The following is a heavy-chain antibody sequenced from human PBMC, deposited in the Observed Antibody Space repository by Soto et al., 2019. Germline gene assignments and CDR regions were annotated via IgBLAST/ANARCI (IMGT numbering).Heavy chain of an antibody. V-gene: IGHV3-23*01. Sequence: EVQLLESGGGLVQPGGSLRLSCAASGFTFSSYAMSWVRQAPGKGLEWVSAISGSGGSTYYADSVKGRFTISRDNSKNTRYLQMSSLRAEDTAVYYCAKDTGYYYGMDVWGKGTTVTVSS. J-gene: IGHJ6*04. D-gene: IGHD7-27*01. CDR1: GFTFSSYA. CDR3: AKDTGYYYGMDV. CDR2: ISGSGGST.